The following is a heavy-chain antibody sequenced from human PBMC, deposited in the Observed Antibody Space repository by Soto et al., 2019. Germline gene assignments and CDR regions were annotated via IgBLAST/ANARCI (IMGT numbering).Heavy chain of an antibody. D-gene: IGHD5-18*01. CDR2: ISYGGST. CDR3: SRGILV. Sequence: QVQLQESGPGLVKPSQTLSLTCTVSGGSINSGGYCWGWIRQHPGKGLEWIGCISYGGSTSYNPSLKSRVTISVDTSKNQFSLKLTAVTAADTAVYYCSRGILVWGQGALITVSS. V-gene: IGHV4-31*03. J-gene: IGHJ4*02. CDR1: GGSINSGGYC.